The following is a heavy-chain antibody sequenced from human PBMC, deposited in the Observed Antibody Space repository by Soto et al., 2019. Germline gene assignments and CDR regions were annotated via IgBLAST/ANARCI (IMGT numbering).Heavy chain of an antibody. CDR3: ARSPLTTVVDFDY. V-gene: IGHV4-31*03. CDR1: GGSISSGGYY. D-gene: IGHD4-17*01. J-gene: IGHJ4*02. Sequence: PSETLSLTCTVSGGSISSGGYYWSWIRQHPGKGLEWIGYIHYSGSTYYNPSLKSRVTISVDTSKNQFSLKLSSVTAADTAVYYCARSPLTTVVDFDYWGQGTLVTVSS. CDR2: IHYSGST.